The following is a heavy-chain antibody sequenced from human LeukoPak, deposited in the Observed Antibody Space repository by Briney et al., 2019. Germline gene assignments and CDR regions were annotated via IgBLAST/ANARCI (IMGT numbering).Heavy chain of an antibody. V-gene: IGHV4-34*01. CDR3: ALMGDQRPSVP. J-gene: IGHJ4*02. D-gene: IGHD2-8*01. Sequence: SETLSLTRAVYGGSFSGYYGGWIRQPPGRGLEYIGEINDGGSTNYNPSLKSRVTISLGTSKNQFSLRLTSVTAADTAVYYCALMGDQRPSVPWGQGTLVTVSS. CDR1: GGSFSGYY. CDR2: INDGGST.